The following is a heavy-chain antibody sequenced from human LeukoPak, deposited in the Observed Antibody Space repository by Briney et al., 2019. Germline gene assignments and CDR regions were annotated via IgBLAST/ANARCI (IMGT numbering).Heavy chain of an antibody. V-gene: IGHV1-8*01. J-gene: IGHJ4*02. D-gene: IGHD3-22*01. CDR1: GYTFTSYD. CDR2: MNPNSGNT. CDR3: ASQGYYDSSGYYHHDY. Sequence: GASVKVSCKASGYTFTSYDINWVRQATGQGLEWMGWMNPNSGNTGYAQEFQGRVTMTRNTSISTAYMELSSLRSEDTAVYYCASQGYYDSSGYYHHDYWGQGTLVTVSS.